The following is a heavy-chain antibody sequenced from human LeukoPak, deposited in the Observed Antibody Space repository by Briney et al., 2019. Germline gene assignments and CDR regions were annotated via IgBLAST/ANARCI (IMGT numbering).Heavy chain of an antibody. J-gene: IGHJ3*02. CDR2: IIPIFGTA. CDR1: GGTFSSYA. V-gene: IGHV1-69*13. D-gene: IGHD2-21*02. Sequence: GASVKVSCKASGGTFSSYAISWVRQAPGQGLEWMGGIIPIFGTANYAQKFQGRVTITADESTSTAYMELSSLRSGDTAVYYCARDMRAYCGGDCPDAFDIWGQGTMVTVSS. CDR3: ARDMRAYCGGDCPDAFDI.